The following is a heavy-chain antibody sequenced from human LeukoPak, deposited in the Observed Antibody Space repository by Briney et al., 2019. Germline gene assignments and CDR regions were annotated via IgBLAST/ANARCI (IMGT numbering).Heavy chain of an antibody. Sequence: GASVKVSCKASGYTFTSYGISWVRQAPGQGLEWMGWISAYNGNTNYAQKLQGRVTMTTDTSTSTAYMELRSLRSDDTAVYYCARDRAGYCSSTSCYDAFDIWGQGTMVTVSS. D-gene: IGHD2-2*01. V-gene: IGHV1-18*01. CDR3: ARDRAGYCSSTSCYDAFDI. CDR2: ISAYNGNT. CDR1: GYTFTSYG. J-gene: IGHJ3*02.